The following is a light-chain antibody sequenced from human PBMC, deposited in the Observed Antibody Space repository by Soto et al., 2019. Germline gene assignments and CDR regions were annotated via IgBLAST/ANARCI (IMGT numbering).Light chain of an antibody. CDR1: QSVLYSSNNKNY. CDR2: WAS. Sequence: DIVMTQSPDSLAVSLGERATINCKSSQSVLYSSNNKNYLAWYQQKPGQPPKLLIYWASTRESGVPDRFSGSGSGTDFTLTISSXQAEDVAVYHCQQYYSTPPTFGGGTKVDIK. V-gene: IGKV4-1*01. CDR3: QQYYSTPPT. J-gene: IGKJ4*01.